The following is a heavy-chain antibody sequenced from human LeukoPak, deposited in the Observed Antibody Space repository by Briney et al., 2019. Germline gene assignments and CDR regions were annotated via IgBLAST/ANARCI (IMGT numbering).Heavy chain of an antibody. J-gene: IGHJ4*02. CDR1: GYTFTGYY. CDR2: INPNSGGT. CDR3: ARGSPYSSSWYKT. V-gene: IGHV1-2*06. Sequence: ASVKVSCKASGYTFTGYYMHWVRQAPGQGLEWMGRINPNSGGTNYAQKFQGRVTMTMDTSISTAYMELSRLRSDDTAVYYCARGSPYSSSWYKTWGQGTLVTVSS. D-gene: IGHD6-13*01.